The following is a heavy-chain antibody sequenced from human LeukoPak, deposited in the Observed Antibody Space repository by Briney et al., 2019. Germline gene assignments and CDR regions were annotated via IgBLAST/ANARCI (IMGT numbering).Heavy chain of an antibody. D-gene: IGHD3/OR15-3a*01. J-gene: IGHJ4*02. V-gene: IGHV4-39*07. CDR2: IDHRGST. CDR3: ARGRPTGDFYSSYYFDY. CDR1: GVSIISTNSY. Sequence: PSETLSLTCTVSGVSIISTNSYWGWIRQPPGKGLEWIGEIDHRGSTYYTPSLKSRVTISVDTSKNQFSLKLTSATAADTAVFYCARGRPTGDFYSSYYFDYWGQGTLATVSS.